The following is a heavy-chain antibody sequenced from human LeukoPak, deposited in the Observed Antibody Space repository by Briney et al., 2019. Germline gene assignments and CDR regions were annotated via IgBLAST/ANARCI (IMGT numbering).Heavy chain of an antibody. V-gene: IGHV4-39*07. CDR1: GGSISSSSYY. CDR2: IYYSGST. CDR3: ARDSGDAFDI. J-gene: IGHJ3*02. Sequence: SETLSPTCTVSGGSISSSSYYWGWIRQPPGKGLEWIGSIYYSGSTYYNPSLKSRVTISVDTSKNQFSLKLSSVTAADTAVYYCARDSGDAFDIWGQGTMVTVSS.